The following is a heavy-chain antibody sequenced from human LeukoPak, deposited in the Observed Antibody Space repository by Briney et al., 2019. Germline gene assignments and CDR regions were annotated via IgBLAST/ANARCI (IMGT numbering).Heavy chain of an antibody. CDR1: GGSISSYY. J-gene: IGHJ4*02. Sequence: PSETLSLTCSVCGGSISSYYWSWIRQPPGKGLEWIGYMYYSGSTSYNPSLKSRVTISVDTSKNQFSLILSAVTAADTAVYYCARRSGWYWGFDYWGQGTLVTVSS. CDR3: ARRSGWYWGFDY. CDR2: MYYSGST. V-gene: IGHV4-59*01. D-gene: IGHD6-19*01.